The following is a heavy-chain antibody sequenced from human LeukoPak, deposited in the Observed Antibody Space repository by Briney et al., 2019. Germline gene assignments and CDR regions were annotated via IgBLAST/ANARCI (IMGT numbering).Heavy chain of an antibody. CDR2: ISGSGGST. V-gene: IGHV3-23*01. Sequence: GGSLILSCAASGFTFSSYAMSWVRQAPGKGLEWVSTISGSGGSTYYADSVKGRFTISRDNSKNTLYLQMNTLRAEDTAVYYCAKLGGSSGYYYGLDVWGQGTTVTVSS. CDR1: GFTFSSYA. D-gene: IGHD6-6*01. CDR3: AKLGGSSGYYYGLDV. J-gene: IGHJ6*02.